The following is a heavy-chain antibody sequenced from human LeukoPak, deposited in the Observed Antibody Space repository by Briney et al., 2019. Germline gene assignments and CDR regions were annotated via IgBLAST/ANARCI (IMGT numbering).Heavy chain of an antibody. CDR2: IYYSGST. CDR3: ARHLGVFRWIPAATSPYNWFDP. CDR1: GGSISSGDYY. D-gene: IGHD2-2*01. J-gene: IGHJ5*02. Sequence: PSETLSLTCTVSGGSISSGDYYWSWIRQPPGKGLEWIGSIYYSGSTYYNPSLKSRVTISVDTSKNQFSLKLSSVTAADTAVYYCARHLGVFRWIPAATSPYNWFDPWGQGTLVTVSS. V-gene: IGHV4-39*01.